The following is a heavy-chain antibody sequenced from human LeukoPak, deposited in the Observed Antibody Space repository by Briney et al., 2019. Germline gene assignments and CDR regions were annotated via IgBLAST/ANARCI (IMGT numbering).Heavy chain of an antibody. J-gene: IGHJ4*02. CDR2: ISSSSTI. CDR1: GFTFSSYS. V-gene: IGHV3-48*01. CDR3: ARTNRGGWELRFQTDDY. D-gene: IGHD1-26*01. Sequence: GGSLRLSCAASGFTFSSYSMNWVRQAPGKGLEWVSYISSSSTIYYADSVKGRFTISRDNAKNSLYLQMNSLRAEDTAVYYCARTNRGGWELRFQTDDYWGQGTLVTVSS.